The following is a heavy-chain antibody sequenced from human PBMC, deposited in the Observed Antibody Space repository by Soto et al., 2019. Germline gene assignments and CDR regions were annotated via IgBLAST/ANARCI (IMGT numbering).Heavy chain of an antibody. J-gene: IGHJ4*02. V-gene: IGHV3-64*02. CDR3: ARSIHDFWSGYPQGFFDY. CDR1: GFTFSTYA. D-gene: IGHD3-3*01. Sequence: GALRLSCAASGFTFSTYAMHWVRQAPGKGLEYVSAISSNGGSTFYADSVQGRFTISRDNSKNTLYLQVGSLRAEDMAVYYCARSIHDFWSGYPQGFFDYWGQGTLVTVSS. CDR2: ISSNGGST.